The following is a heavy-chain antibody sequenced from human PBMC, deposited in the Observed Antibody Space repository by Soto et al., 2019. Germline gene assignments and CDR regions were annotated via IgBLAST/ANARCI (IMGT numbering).Heavy chain of an antibody. CDR3: ARVRSGYDKYYFDY. D-gene: IGHD5-12*01. V-gene: IGHV4-30-4*01. Sequence: QVQLQESGPGLVKPSQTLSLTCTVSGGSITSDDYVWSWIRQPPGKGLEWIGFVYYTGNSYYNPSLTSRLSISSDRSKNQFSLSLSSVTDADTAVYYCARVRSGYDKYYFDYWGQGILVTVSS. CDR2: VYYTGNS. CDR1: GGSITSDDYV. J-gene: IGHJ4*02.